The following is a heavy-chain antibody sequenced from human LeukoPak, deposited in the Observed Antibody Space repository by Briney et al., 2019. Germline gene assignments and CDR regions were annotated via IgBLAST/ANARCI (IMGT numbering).Heavy chain of an antibody. CDR2: IYYSGST. D-gene: IGHD3-10*01. J-gene: IGHJ4*02. CDR3: ARDSGSFDY. CDR1: GGSISSYY. V-gene: IGHV4-59*01. Sequence: PSETLSLTCIVSGGSISSYYWSWIRQPPGKGLEWIGYIYYSGSTNYNPSLKSRVTISVDTSKNQFSLKLSSVTAADTAVYYCARDSGSFDYWGQGTLVTVSS.